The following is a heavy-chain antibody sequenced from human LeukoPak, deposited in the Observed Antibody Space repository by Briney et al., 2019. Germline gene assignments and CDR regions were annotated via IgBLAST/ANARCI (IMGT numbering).Heavy chain of an antibody. Sequence: GGSLRLSCAASGFTFSTYTMNWVRQAPGKGLEWVSSIGSVTTYIYYADSLKGRFTISRDNAKNSLYLQMDSLRAEDTAIYFCARAIAVAGPYYFDYWGQGTLVTVSS. CDR3: ARAIAVAGPYYFDY. CDR1: GFTFSTYT. CDR2: IGSVTTYI. D-gene: IGHD6-19*01. V-gene: IGHV3-21*01. J-gene: IGHJ4*02.